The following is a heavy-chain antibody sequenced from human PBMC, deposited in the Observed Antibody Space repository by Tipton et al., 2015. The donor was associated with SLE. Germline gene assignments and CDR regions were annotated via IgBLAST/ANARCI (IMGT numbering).Heavy chain of an antibody. CDR1: GASFSGYY. Sequence: TLSLTCAVSGASFSGYYWSWIRQPPGKGLEWIGEINHSGSTNYNPSLKSRVTISVDTSKNQFSLKVSSVTAADTAVYYCARGPRSLGGSPRDDTWGQGTLVTVSS. J-gene: IGHJ5*02. V-gene: IGHV4-34*01. D-gene: IGHD2-15*01. CDR3: ARGPRSLGGSPRDDT. CDR2: INHSGST.